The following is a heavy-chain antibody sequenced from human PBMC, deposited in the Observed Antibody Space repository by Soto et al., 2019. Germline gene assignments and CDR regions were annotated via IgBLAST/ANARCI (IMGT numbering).Heavy chain of an antibody. Sequence: PGESLKISCTGSGNSFTSYWIGWVRQMPGKGLEWMGIIYLGDSNTRYSPTFQGQVTISADRSISTAYLQWSSLKASDTAMYYCARKEYCSSTSCYKVDSWGQGTLVNFSS. CDR2: IYLGDSNT. CDR3: ARKEYCSSTSCYKVDS. CDR1: GNSFTSYW. D-gene: IGHD2-2*02. J-gene: IGHJ4*02. V-gene: IGHV5-51*01.